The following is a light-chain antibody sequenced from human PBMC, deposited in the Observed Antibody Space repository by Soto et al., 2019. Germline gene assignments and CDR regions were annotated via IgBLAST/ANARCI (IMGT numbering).Light chain of an antibody. Sequence: QSALTQPPSASGSPGQSVTTSCTGTNSDVGGYNYVSWYQQYPGKAPKLIIYEVNERPSGVPDRFSGSKSGNTASLTVSGLQTADEADYYCSSYAGSNWYVFGTGTKVTV. CDR3: SSYAGSNWYV. J-gene: IGLJ1*01. CDR2: EVN. CDR1: NSDVGGYNY. V-gene: IGLV2-8*01.